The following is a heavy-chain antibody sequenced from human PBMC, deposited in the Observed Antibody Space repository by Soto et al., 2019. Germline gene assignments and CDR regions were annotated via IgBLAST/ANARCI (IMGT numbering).Heavy chain of an antibody. Sequence: SETLSLTCTVSGGSISSGGYYWSWIRQHPGKGLEWIGYIYYSGSTYYNPSLKSRVTISVDTSKNQFSLKLSSVTAADTAVYYCARGQDIVVVPAHSNWFEPWGQGTLVTVSS. V-gene: IGHV4-31*03. CDR1: GGSISSGGYY. CDR3: ARGQDIVVVPAHSNWFEP. J-gene: IGHJ5*02. CDR2: IYYSGST. D-gene: IGHD2-2*01.